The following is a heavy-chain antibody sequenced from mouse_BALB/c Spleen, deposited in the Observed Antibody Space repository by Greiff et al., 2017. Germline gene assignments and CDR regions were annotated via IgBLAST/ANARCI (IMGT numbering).Heavy chain of an antibody. Sequence: DVQLQESGAELVKPGASVKLSCTASGFNIKDTYMHWVKQRPEQGLEWIGRIDPANGNTKYDPKFQGKATITADTSSNTAYLQLSSLTSEDTAVYYCASDYYGSSQFAYWGQGTLVTVSA. CDR1: GFNIKDTY. CDR2: IDPANGNT. CDR3: ASDYYGSSQFAY. J-gene: IGHJ3*01. D-gene: IGHD1-1*01. V-gene: IGHV14-3*02.